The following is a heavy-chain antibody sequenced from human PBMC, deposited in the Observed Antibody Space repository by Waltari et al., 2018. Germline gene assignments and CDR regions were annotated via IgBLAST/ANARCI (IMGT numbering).Heavy chain of an antibody. D-gene: IGHD3-10*01. J-gene: IGHJ6*03. CDR1: GFTFSSYS. Sequence: EVQLVESGGGLVKPGGSLRLSCAASGFTFSSYSMNWVRQAPGKGLEWVSSISSSSSYIYYADSVKGRFTISRDNAKNSLYLQMNSLRAEDTAVYYCASDIGWPYGSGSKYMDVWGKGTTVTVSS. CDR3: ASDIGWPYGSGSKYMDV. V-gene: IGHV3-21*01. CDR2: ISSSSSYI.